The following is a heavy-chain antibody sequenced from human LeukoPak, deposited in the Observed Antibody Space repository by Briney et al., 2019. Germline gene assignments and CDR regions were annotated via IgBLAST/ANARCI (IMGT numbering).Heavy chain of an antibody. Sequence: GGSLRLSCAASGFTFSDYYMSWIRQAPGKGLEWVSYISSSGSTIYYADSVKGRFTISRDNAKNSLYLQMNSLRAEDTAVYYCARDGSGSYHPLSYFDYWGQGTLVTVSS. D-gene: IGHD1-26*01. CDR1: GFTFSDYY. J-gene: IGHJ4*02. V-gene: IGHV3-11*04. CDR3: ARDGSGSYHPLSYFDY. CDR2: ISSSGSTI.